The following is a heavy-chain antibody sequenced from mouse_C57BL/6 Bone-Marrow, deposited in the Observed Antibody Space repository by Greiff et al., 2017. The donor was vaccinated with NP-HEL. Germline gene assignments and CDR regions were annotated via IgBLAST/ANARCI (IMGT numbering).Heavy chain of an antibody. CDR2: INPSNGGT. Sequence: QVQLQQPGTELVKPGASVKLSCKASGYTFTSYWMHWVKQRPGQGLEWIGNINPSNGGTNYNEKFKSKATLTVDKSSSTAYMQLSSLTSEDSAVYYCARSGLLRGIYYYAMDYWGQGTSVTVSS. D-gene: IGHD1-1*01. J-gene: IGHJ4*01. V-gene: IGHV1-53*01. CDR3: ARSGLLRGIYYYAMDY. CDR1: GYTFTSYW.